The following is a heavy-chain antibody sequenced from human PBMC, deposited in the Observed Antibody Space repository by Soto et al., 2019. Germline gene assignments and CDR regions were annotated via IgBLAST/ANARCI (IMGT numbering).Heavy chain of an antibody. D-gene: IGHD3-22*01. J-gene: IGHJ4*02. CDR2: IWNDGSNK. V-gene: IGHV3-33*01. CDR1: GFTFSSYG. CDR3: ARDSSGYSPIEY. Sequence: QVQLVESGGGVVQPGGSLRLSCAASGFTFSSYGMHWVRQAPGEGLEGVAIIWNDGSNKNYADSVKGRFTISRDNSKNTLYLQMNSLRAEDTAVYYCARDSSGYSPIEYWGQGTLVTVSS.